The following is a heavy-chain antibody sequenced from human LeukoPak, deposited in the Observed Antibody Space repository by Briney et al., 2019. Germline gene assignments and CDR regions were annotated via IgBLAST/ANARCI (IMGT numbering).Heavy chain of an antibody. D-gene: IGHD6-19*01. CDR2: ISKSGDST. CDR3: AKDQGYSSAWYSRDGFDM. V-gene: IGHV3-23*01. CDR1: GFTFSTYW. J-gene: IGHJ3*02. Sequence: GGSLRLSCAASGFTFSTYWMNWVRQAPGKGLEWVSAISKSGDSTFYADSVKGRFTISRDNSQNTLYVQMNSLRAEDTAVYYCAKDQGYSSAWYSRDGFDMWGQGTMVTVSS.